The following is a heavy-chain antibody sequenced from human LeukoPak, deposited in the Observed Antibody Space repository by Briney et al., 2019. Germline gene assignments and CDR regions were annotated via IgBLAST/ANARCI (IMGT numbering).Heavy chain of an antibody. CDR2: IGSDNKP. V-gene: IGHV3-23*05. D-gene: IGHD3-10*02. CDR3: ARHLHYYVAMDV. CDR1: GFTFSEYA. J-gene: IGHJ6*02. Sequence: GGSLRLSCEASGFTFSEYAMTWVRQAPGKGLEWVSSIGSDNKPHYSESVKGRFAISRDNSKNTLFLQLHNLRVEDTALYYCARHLHYYVAMDVWGQGTTVTVSS.